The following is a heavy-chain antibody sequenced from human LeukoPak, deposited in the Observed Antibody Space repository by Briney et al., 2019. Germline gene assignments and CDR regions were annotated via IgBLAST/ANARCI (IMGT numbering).Heavy chain of an antibody. Sequence: GGSLRLACAAAGFTVSAYAMAWVRQAPGRGLEWVSTIYDVNTYYADSVKGRFAISTDNPKNTLYLQMNSLRVEDTAVYFCAARKVRGVWFYLDYWGQGTLVTVSS. CDR2: IYDVNT. J-gene: IGHJ4*02. V-gene: IGHV3-23*01. CDR3: AARKVRGVWFYLDY. D-gene: IGHD3-10*01. CDR1: GFTVSAYA.